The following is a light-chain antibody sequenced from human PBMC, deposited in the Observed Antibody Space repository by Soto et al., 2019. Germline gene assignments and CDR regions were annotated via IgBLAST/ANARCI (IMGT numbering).Light chain of an antibody. J-gene: IGKJ1*01. CDR1: QSVSNNY. CDR3: QQYHNLWT. Sequence: EIVLTQSPATLSLSPGERATLSCGASQSVSNNYLAWYQQKPGQAPRLLIDGASTRATGIPARFSGSGSGTEFTLTITSLQSEDFALYYCQQYHNLWTFGQGTKVDIK. V-gene: IGKV3D-7*01. CDR2: GAS.